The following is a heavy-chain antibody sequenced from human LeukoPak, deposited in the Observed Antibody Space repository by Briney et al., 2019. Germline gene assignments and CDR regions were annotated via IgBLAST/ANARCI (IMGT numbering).Heavy chain of an antibody. D-gene: IGHD3-3*01. J-gene: IGHJ6*03. CDR1: GGTFSSYA. V-gene: IGHV1-69*15. Sequence: ASVKVSCKASGGTFSSYAISWVRQAPGQGLEWMGRIIPIFGTANYAQKFQGRVTITADESTSTAYMELSSLRSEDTAVYYCASLKRNLEWLPSPYYYYYYYMDVWGKGTTVTVSS. CDR2: IIPIFGTA. CDR3: ASLKRNLEWLPSPYYYYYYYMDV.